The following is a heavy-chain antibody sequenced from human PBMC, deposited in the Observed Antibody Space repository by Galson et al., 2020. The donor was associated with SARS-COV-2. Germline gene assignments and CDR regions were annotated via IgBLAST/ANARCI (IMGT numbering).Heavy chain of an antibody. CDR1: GFTFDDYA. J-gene: IGHJ4*02. CDR3: AKGPNSYSSNWFGIDY. D-gene: IGHD6-13*01. V-gene: IGHV3-9*01. Sequence: SLKISCAASGFTFDDYAMHWVRQAPGKGLEWVSTISWNSNNIAYADSVKGRFTISRDNAKNSLFLQMDSLRTEDTAMYYCAKGPNSYSSNWFGIDYWGQGTLVTVSS. CDR2: ISWNSNNI.